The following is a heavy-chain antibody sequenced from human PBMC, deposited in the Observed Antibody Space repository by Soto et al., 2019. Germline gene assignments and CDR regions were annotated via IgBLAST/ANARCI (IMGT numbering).Heavy chain of an antibody. Sequence: GGSLRLSCAASGFTFSRHAIHWVRLTPGRGLEWVLAINSDGSSTNYADSVKGRFTISRDNAENTVYLQMNSLRAEDTAVYYCARDHCTTSTCYTVWFDPWGQGTLVTVSS. J-gene: IGHJ5*02. CDR3: ARDHCTTSTCYTVWFDP. CDR1: GFTFSRHA. V-gene: IGHV3-74*01. D-gene: IGHD2-2*02. CDR2: INSDGSST.